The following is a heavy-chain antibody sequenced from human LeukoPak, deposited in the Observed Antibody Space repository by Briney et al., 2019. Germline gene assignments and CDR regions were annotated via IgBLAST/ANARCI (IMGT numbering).Heavy chain of an antibody. Sequence: GGSLRLSCAASGFTLRTYSMNWVRQAPGKGLEWASCISGSSSFIYYSDSVKGRFTISRDNAKNSVYLQMNSLRAEDTAVYYCASYYYDSSGSYWYYGMDVWGQGTTVTVSS. CDR2: ISGSSSFI. CDR3: ASYYYDSSGSYWYYGMDV. J-gene: IGHJ6*02. V-gene: IGHV3-21*01. CDR1: GFTLRTYS. D-gene: IGHD3-22*01.